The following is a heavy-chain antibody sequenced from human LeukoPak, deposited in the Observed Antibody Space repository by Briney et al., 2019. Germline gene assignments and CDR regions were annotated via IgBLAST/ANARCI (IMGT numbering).Heavy chain of an antibody. Sequence: SETLSHTCSVSGGSVTSTSYYWGWIRQPPGKGLEWIGSIYYSGSTYYNPSLKSRDTISVDTSKNPFSLKLISVTAADTAVYYCARHKEGYTAAFDFWGEGTVVTVSS. J-gene: IGHJ3*01. V-gene: IGHV4-39*01. CDR2: IYYSGST. CDR3: ARHKEGYTAAFDF. D-gene: IGHD5-18*01. CDR1: GGSVTSTSYY.